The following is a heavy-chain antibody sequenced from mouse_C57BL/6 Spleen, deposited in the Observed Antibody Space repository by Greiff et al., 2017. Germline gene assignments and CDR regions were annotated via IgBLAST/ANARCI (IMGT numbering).Heavy chain of an antibody. J-gene: IGHJ4*01. CDR2: IYPGDGDT. D-gene: IGHD1-1*01. CDR1: GYAFSSSW. Sequence: VQLQQSGPELVKPGASVKISCKASGYAFSSSWMNWVKQRPGKGLEWIGRIYPGDGDTNYNGKFKGKATLTADKSSSTAYMQLSSLTSEDSAVYFCASLLLRGDWDYWGQGTSVTVSS. CDR3: ASLLLRGDWDY. V-gene: IGHV1-82*01.